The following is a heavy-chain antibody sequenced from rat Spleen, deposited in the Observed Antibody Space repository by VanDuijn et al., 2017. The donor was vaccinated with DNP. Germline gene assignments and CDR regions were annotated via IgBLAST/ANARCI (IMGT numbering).Heavy chain of an antibody. J-gene: IGHJ3*01. CDR3: ARPNYGGYEGWFAY. CDR2: ISPSGGST. D-gene: IGHD1-11*01. V-gene: IGHV5-25*01. CDR1: GITFSDYY. Sequence: EVQLVESGGGLVQPGRSLKLSCAASGITFSDYYMAWVRQVPTKGLERVAAISPSGGSTYYRDSVKGRFTVSRDNTKSSLYLQMDSLRSEDTATYYCARPNYGGYEGWFAYWGQGTLVTVSS.